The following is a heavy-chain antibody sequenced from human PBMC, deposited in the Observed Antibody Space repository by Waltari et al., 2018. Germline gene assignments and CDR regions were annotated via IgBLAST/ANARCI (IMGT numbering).Heavy chain of an antibody. Sequence: EVQLLEYGGDLVQPGGSLRLSCEASGFSFSSYVMTWNRQAPGRGLGWVAGSKAGGSRTYYAASVKGRCTISRDNSNNALYLQMNTLRAEDTAVYYCAKGLALGTYKFYFEYWGQGTLVTVSS. CDR2: SKAGGSRT. V-gene: IGHV3-23*03. D-gene: IGHD3-10*01. CDR3: AKGLALGTYKFYFEY. CDR1: GFSFSSYV. J-gene: IGHJ4*02.